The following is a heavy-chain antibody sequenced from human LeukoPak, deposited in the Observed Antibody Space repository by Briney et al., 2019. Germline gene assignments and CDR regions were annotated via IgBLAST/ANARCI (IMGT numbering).Heavy chain of an antibody. CDR1: GFTFSSYW. J-gene: IGHJ4*02. CDR3: ARMAAAGFDY. Sequence: GGSLRLSCAASGFTFSSYWMSWVRQPPGKGLEWVANIKHDGSKNYNADSMKGLITITKDNDKNSLYLQMSSLRAEDTVLYYWARMAAAGFDYWGQGTLVTVS. D-gene: IGHD6-13*01. V-gene: IGHV3-7*01. CDR2: IKHDGSKN.